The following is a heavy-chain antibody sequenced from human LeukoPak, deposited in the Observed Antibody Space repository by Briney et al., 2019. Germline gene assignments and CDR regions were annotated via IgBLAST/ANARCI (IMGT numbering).Heavy chain of an antibody. V-gene: IGHV4-34*01. CDR1: GGSFSGYY. J-gene: IGHJ5*02. D-gene: IGHD2-2*01. CDR2: INHSGST. Sequence: SETLSLTCAVYGGSFSGYYWSWIRQPPGKGLEWIGEINHSGSTNYNPSLKSRVTISVDTSKNQFSLKLSSVTAADTAVYYCARDKEGDHIVVVPAANWFDPWGQGTLVTVSS. CDR3: ARDKEGDHIVVVPAANWFDP.